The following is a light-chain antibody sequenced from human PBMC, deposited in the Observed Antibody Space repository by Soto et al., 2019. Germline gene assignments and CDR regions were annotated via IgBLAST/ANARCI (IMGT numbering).Light chain of an antibody. J-gene: IGKJ4*01. CDR1: QAIRYD. CDR2: GAS. V-gene: IGKV1-6*01. Sequence: AIQMTQSPSSLSASVGDRVTITCRASQAIRYDLGWYQQKPGKAPKLMIYGASILQSGVPSRFSGSGSGTDFTLTIISLQPEDFASYYCLQDYNYPLTFGGGTKVEIK. CDR3: LQDYNYPLT.